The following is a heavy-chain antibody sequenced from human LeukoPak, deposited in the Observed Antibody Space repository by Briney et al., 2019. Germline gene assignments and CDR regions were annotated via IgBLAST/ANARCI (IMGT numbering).Heavy chain of an antibody. CDR1: GVSINSNSYY. J-gene: IGHJ4*02. D-gene: IGHD5-18*01. CDR3: ARGRNLQLWFDGYYFDY. Sequence: SETLSLTCTVSGVSINSNSYYWGWIRQPAGKGLEWIGRIYTSGSTNYNPSLKSRVTISVDTSKNQFSLKLSSVTAADTAVYYCARGRNLQLWFDGYYFDYWGQGTLVTVSS. V-gene: IGHV4-61*02. CDR2: IYTSGST.